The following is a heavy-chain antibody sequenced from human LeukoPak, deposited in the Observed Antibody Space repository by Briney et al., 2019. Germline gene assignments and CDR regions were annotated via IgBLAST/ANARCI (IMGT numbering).Heavy chain of an antibody. Sequence: GGSLRLSCAASGLTVSSNYMSWVRQAPGKGLEWVSVIYSGGSTYYADSVKGRFTISRDNSKNTLYLQMNSLRAEDTAVYYCARDVYYDSSGYYPYHFDYWGQGTLVTVSS. J-gene: IGHJ4*02. V-gene: IGHV3-66*01. D-gene: IGHD3-22*01. CDR3: ARDVYYDSSGYYPYHFDY. CDR2: IYSGGST. CDR1: GLTVSSNY.